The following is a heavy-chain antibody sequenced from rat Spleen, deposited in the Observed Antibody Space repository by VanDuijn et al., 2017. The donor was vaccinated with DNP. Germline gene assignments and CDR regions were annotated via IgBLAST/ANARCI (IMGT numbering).Heavy chain of an antibody. J-gene: IGHJ4*01. Sequence: EVQLVGSGGGLVQSGRSLKLSCAASGFTFSNYGMAWVRQAPKKGLEWVASISTGGGSTYYRDAVKGRFTISRDHAENTLYLHMNSLRSEDSATYYCTKDKTFYAMDAWGQVTSVTVSS. CDR1: GFTFSNYG. V-gene: IGHV5S13*01. D-gene: IGHD2-1*01. CDR3: TKDKTFYAMDA. CDR2: ISTGGGST.